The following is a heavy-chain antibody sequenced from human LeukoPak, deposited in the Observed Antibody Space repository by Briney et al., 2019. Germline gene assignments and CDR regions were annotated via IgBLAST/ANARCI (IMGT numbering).Heavy chain of an antibody. CDR2: ISRSSSTI. CDR3: ARDQFYAFDI. J-gene: IGHJ3*02. V-gene: IGHV3-48*02. Sequence: GGSLRLSCAASAFTFSNYAMSWVRQAPGKGLEWVSYISRSSSTIYYADSVKGRFTISRDNAKNSLYLQMNSLRDEDTAVYYCARDQFYAFDIWGQGTMVTVSS. CDR1: AFTFSNYA.